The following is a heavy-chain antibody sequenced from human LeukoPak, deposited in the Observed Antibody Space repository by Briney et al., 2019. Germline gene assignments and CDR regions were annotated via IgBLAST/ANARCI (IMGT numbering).Heavy chain of an antibody. CDR1: GFTFSSYE. CDR2: ISSSGSTI. CDR3: ARDQGYYGSGRYFDY. Sequence: PGGSLRLSCAASGFTFSSYEMNWVRQAPGKGLEWVSYISSSGSTIYYADSVKGRFTISRDNAKNSLYLQMNSLRAEDTAVYYCARDQGYYGSGRYFDYWGQGTLVTVSS. J-gene: IGHJ4*02. V-gene: IGHV3-48*03. D-gene: IGHD3-10*01.